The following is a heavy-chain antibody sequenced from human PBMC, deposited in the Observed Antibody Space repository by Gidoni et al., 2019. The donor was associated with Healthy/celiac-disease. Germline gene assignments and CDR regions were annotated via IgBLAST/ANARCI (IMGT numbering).Heavy chain of an antibody. CDR2: INHSGST. CDR1: GGSFSGYY. Sequence: QVQLQQWGAGLLKPSETLSLTCAVYGGSFSGYYWSWIRQPPGKGLEWIGEINHSGSTNYNPALKSRVTISVDTSKNQFSLKLGSVTAADTAVYYCAGEDYYDSSGPSDAFDIWGQGTMVTVSS. J-gene: IGHJ3*02. D-gene: IGHD3-22*01. CDR3: AGEDYYDSSGPSDAFDI. V-gene: IGHV4-34*01.